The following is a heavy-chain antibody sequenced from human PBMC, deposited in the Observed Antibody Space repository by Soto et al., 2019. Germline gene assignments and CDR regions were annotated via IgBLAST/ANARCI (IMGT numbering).Heavy chain of an antibody. V-gene: IGHV4-59*02. D-gene: IGHD6-19*01. Sequence: QVQLQESGPGLVKPSETLSLTCTVSGDFVSSYYWSWFRQPPGKGLEWFGYIDNGGSTKYNPSLKSRVTISIGTSKNQFSLMLTSVTAADTAVYYCTRGVGWLVDYWGQGALVTVSS. J-gene: IGHJ4*02. CDR1: GDFVSSYY. CDR2: IDNGGST. CDR3: TRGVGWLVDY.